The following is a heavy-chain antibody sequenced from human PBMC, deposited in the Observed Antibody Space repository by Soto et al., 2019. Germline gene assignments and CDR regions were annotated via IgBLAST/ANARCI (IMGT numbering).Heavy chain of an antibody. Sequence: EVQLVESGGGLVQPGGSLRLSCAASGFTFSSYWMSWVRQAPGKGLEWVANIKKDGSEKYYADSVKGRFTISRDNAKNSLYLQMKSLRAEDMAVYYCAREGRNFVLMLYSIPGYFDLCGRGTLVTVSS. V-gene: IGHV3-7*01. CDR1: GFTFSSYW. J-gene: IGHJ2*01. CDR2: IKKDGSEK. CDR3: AREGRNFVLMLYSIPGYFDL. D-gene: IGHD2-8*01.